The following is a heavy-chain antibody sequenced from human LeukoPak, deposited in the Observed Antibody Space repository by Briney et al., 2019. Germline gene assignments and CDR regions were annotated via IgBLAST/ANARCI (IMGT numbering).Heavy chain of an antibody. CDR2: INHSGST. CDR3: ARDRIRFGELSYFDY. D-gene: IGHD3-10*01. V-gene: IGHV4-34*01. J-gene: IGHJ4*02. CDR1: GGSFSGYY. Sequence: SETLSLTCAVYGGSFSGYYWSWIRQPPGKGLEWIGEINHSGSTNYNPSLKSRVTISVDTPKNQFSLKLSSVTAADTAVYYCARDRIRFGELSYFDYWGQGSLVTVSS.